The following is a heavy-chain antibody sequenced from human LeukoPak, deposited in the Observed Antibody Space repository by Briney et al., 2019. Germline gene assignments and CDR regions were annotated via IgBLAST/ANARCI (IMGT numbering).Heavy chain of an antibody. J-gene: IGHJ3*02. CDR1: GFTFSSYS. CDR2: ISSSSSYI. Sequence: GGSLRLSCAASGFTFSSYSMNWVRQAPGKGLEWVSSISSSSSYIYYADSVKGGFTISRDNAKNSLYLQMNSLRAEDTAVYYCATRESIAAAGDAFDIWGQGTMVTVSS. V-gene: IGHV3-21*04. D-gene: IGHD6-13*01. CDR3: ATRESIAAAGDAFDI.